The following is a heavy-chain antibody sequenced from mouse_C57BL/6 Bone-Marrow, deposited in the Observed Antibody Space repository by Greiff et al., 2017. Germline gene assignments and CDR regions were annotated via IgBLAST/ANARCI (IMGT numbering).Heavy chain of an antibody. Sequence: EVQLVESGGGLVQPGGSLSLSCAASGFTFTDYYMSWVRQPPGKALEWFGFICHKANGYTTEYSVSVKGRFTISRDNSTSILYLQMNALRAADSATYYCARWGYYGPLYAMDYWGQGTSVTVSS. CDR2: ICHKANGYTT. CDR3: ARWGYYGPLYAMDY. J-gene: IGHJ4*01. CDR1: GFTFTDYY. D-gene: IGHD1-1*01. V-gene: IGHV7-3*01.